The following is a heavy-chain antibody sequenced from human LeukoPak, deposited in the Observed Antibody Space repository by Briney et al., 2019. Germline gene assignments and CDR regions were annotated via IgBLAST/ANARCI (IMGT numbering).Heavy chain of an antibody. CDR2: IYYSGST. J-gene: IGHJ6*04. CDR1: GGSVSSRRYY. D-gene: IGHD2-15*01. CDR3: ARDGGPSPGMDV. V-gene: IGHV4-61*01. Sequence: SETLSLTCTVSGGSVSSRRYYWSWIRQPPGKGLEWIGYIYYSGSTNYNPSLKSRVTISVDTSKNQFSLKLSSVTAADTAVYYCARDGGPSPGMDVWGKGTTVTVSS.